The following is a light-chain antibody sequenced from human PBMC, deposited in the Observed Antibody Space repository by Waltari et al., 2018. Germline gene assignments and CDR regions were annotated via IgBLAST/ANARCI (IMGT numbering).Light chain of an antibody. J-gene: IGLJ2*01. CDR3: SSYAGSSTYVL. CDR1: NSDVGTYNL. V-gene: IGLV2-23*01. CDR2: EGS. Sequence: QSALTQPASVSGSLGQPITISCTGANSDVGTYNLVSWYQQHPGKAPKLMIYEGSKRPSGVSNRFSGSQSGNTASLTISGLQAEDDGDYYCSSYAGSSTYVLFGGGTKLTVL.